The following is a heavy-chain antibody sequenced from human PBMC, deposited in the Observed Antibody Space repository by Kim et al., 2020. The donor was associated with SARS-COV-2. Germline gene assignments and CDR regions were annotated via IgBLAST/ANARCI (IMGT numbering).Heavy chain of an antibody. J-gene: IGHJ6*02. D-gene: IGHD3-10*01. CDR3: AGDGNMVRGVITHYYGMDV. Sequence: ASVKVSCKASNYTFSSYGISWVRQAPGQGLEWMGWIDIYNGDTKYAQNFQGRVTVTTDTSTSTAHVELRSLRSDDTAVYYCAGDGNMVRGVITHYYGMDVWGQGTTVTVSS. V-gene: IGHV1-18*01. CDR1: NYTFSSYG. CDR2: IDIYNGDT.